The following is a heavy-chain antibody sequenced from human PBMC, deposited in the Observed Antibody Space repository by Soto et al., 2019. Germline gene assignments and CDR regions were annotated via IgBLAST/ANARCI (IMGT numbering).Heavy chain of an antibody. CDR1: GYSFTSTG. V-gene: IGHV1-18*01. Sequence: ASVKVSCRASGYSFTSTGISLVRQAPGQGLEWMGWISGNSGDTNYAQKLQGRVTVTTDTSTSTAYMELRSLRSEDTAVYYCARMVRGSKIDYYHYIDVWGKGTTVTVS. CDR3: ARMVRGSKIDYYHYIDV. CDR2: ISGNSGDT. D-gene: IGHD3-10*01. J-gene: IGHJ6*03.